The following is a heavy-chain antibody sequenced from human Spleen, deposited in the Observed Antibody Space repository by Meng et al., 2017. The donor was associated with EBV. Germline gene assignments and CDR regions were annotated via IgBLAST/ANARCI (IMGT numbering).Heavy chain of an antibody. CDR3: ASEPPSLYLRAY. Sequence: EGQLVGSGGGLFQPGGSLRLSCAASGFTFSNYWMHWVRQAPGKGLVWVSFITSDGSGTNYADSVKGRFTISRDNAKNMLYLQMNSLRDEDTAVYYCASEPPSLYLRAYWGQGTLVTVSS. D-gene: IGHD2-15*01. CDR1: GFTFSNYW. V-gene: IGHV3-74*01. CDR2: ITSDGSGT. J-gene: IGHJ4*02.